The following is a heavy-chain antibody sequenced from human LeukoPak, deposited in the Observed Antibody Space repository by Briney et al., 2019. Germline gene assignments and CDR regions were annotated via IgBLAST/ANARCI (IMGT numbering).Heavy chain of an antibody. CDR1: GGSISSYY. J-gene: IGHJ3*02. D-gene: IGHD6-13*01. V-gene: IGHV4-59*01. Sequence: SETLSLTCTVSGGSISSYYWSWIRQPPGKELEWIGYIYYSGSTNYNPSLKSRVTISVDTSKNQFSLKLSSVTAADTAVYYCARDAGQIAAAGAFDIWGQGTMVTVSS. CDR2: IYYSGST. CDR3: ARDAGQIAAAGAFDI.